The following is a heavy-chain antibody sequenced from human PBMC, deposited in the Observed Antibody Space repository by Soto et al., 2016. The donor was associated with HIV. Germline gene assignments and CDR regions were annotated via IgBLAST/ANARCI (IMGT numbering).Heavy chain of an antibody. V-gene: IGHV4-61*01. CDR1: GASVSNSSYY. CDR3: ARDTARMMVMAGMDV. J-gene: IGHJ6*01. D-gene: IGHD3-22*01. Sequence: QAQLQESGPGLVKPSETLTLTCTVSGASVSNSSYYWSWIRQPPGKGLEWIGYIYYSGSTNYNPSLKSRVTISVDTSKNQSSLKLSSVTAADTAVYYCARDTARMMVMAGMDVWGPRDHGHR. CDR2: IYYSGST.